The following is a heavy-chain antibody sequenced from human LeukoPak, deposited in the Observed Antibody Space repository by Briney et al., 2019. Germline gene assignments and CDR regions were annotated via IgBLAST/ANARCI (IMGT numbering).Heavy chain of an antibody. J-gene: IGHJ4*02. Sequence: GESLKIPCKASGYTFTNYWIGWVRQMPGKDLEWMGTIYPGDSDTRYSPSFQGQVSISADKSTNTAYLQWSSLKASDTAIYYCARLGTAIVARYFDFWGQGTLVTVSS. CDR2: IYPGDSDT. D-gene: IGHD5-18*01. V-gene: IGHV5-51*01. CDR1: GYTFTNYW. CDR3: ARLGTAIVARYFDF.